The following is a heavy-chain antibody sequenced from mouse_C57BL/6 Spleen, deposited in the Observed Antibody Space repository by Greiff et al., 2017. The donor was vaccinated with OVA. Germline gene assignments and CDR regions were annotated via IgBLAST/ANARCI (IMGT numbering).Heavy chain of an antibody. CDR2: ISDGGSYT. J-gene: IGHJ4*01. CDR1: GFTFSSYA. CDR3: AREGQGAMDY. V-gene: IGHV5-4*01. Sequence: EVKVVESGGGLVKPGGSLKLSCAASGFTFSSYAMSWVRQTPEKRLEWVATISDGGSYTYYPDNVKGRFTISRDNAKNNLYLQMSHLKSEDTAMYYCAREGQGAMDYWGQGTSVTVSS.